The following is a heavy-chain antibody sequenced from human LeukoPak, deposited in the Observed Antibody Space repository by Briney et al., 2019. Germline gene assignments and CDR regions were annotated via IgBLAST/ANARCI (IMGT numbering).Heavy chain of an antibody. V-gene: IGHV3-23*01. D-gene: IGHD3-10*01. Sequence: GGSLRLSCAASGFTFSSYAMSWVRQAPGKGLEWVSAISGSGGSTYYADSVKGRFTISRDNSKNTLYLQMNSLRAEGTAVYYCAKQSPFTMVWGAVDYWGQGTLVTVSS. J-gene: IGHJ4*02. CDR3: AKQSPFTMVWGAVDY. CDR2: ISGSGGST. CDR1: GFTFSSYA.